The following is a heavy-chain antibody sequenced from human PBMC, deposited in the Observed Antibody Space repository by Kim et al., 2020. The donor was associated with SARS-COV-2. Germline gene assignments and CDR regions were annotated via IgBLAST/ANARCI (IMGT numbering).Heavy chain of an antibody. V-gene: IGHV3-11*04. CDR3: ATVLSKDSNY. D-gene: IGHD2-15*01. CDR2: TI. J-gene: IGHJ4*02. Sequence: TIYSAEPVKGRLTISRDNAENSLFLQMNGLRAEDTALYYCATVLSKDSNYWGQGTLVIVSS.